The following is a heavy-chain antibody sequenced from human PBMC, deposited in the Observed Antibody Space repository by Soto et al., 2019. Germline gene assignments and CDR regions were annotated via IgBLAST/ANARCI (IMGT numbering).Heavy chain of an antibody. D-gene: IGHD6-13*01. Sequence: PSETLSLTCTVSGGSISRYSWSWIRKPAGKGLEWIGRIYTSGSTNYNPSLKSRVTMSVDTSKNQFSLKLSSVTAADTAVYYCARDGRAAAGNYYYYYGMDVWGQGTTVTVSS. CDR3: ARDGRAAAGNYYYYYGMDV. CDR2: IYTSGST. V-gene: IGHV4-4*07. J-gene: IGHJ6*02. CDR1: GGSISRYS.